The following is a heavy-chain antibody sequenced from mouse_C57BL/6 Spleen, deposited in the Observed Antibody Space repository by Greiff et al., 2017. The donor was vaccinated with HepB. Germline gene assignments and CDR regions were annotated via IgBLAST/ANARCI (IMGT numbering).Heavy chain of an antibody. CDR1: GYTFTSYW. CDR2: INPSSGYT. V-gene: IGHV1-7*01. D-gene: IGHD1-1*01. Sequence: VQLQQSGAELAKPGASVKLSCKASGYTFTSYWMHWVKQRPGQGLEWIGYINPSSGYTKYNQKFKDTATLTADKSSSTAYMQLSSLTYEDSAVYYCANNYYGSRDFDYWGQGTTLTVSS. J-gene: IGHJ2*01. CDR3: ANNYYGSRDFDY.